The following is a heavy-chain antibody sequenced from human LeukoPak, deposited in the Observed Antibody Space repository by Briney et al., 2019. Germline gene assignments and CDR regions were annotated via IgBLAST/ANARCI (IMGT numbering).Heavy chain of an antibody. CDR2: INPNSGGT. CDR1: GYSFTSYD. CDR3: ASRSGSYESAFDY. D-gene: IGHD1-26*01. Sequence: ASVKVSCKASGYSFTSYDINWVRQATGQGLEWMGWINPNSGGTNYAQKFQGRVTMTRDTSISTAYMELSRLRSDDTAVYYCASRSGSYESAFDYWGQGTLVTVSS. V-gene: IGHV1-2*02. J-gene: IGHJ4*02.